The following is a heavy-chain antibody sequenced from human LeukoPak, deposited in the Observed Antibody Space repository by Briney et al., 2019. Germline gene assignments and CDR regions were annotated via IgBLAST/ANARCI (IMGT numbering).Heavy chain of an antibody. CDR3: AREGSQGSGSYFGY. CDR1: GFTVSSNY. D-gene: IGHD3-10*01. V-gene: IGHV3-66*01. J-gene: IGHJ4*02. CDR2: IYRDGST. Sequence: PGGSLRLSCAASGFTVSSNYMSWVRQAPGKGLEWVSVIYRDGSTYNADSVKGRFTTSRDNSKNTLYLQMNSLRAEDTAVYYCAREGSQGSGSYFGYWGQGTLVTVSS.